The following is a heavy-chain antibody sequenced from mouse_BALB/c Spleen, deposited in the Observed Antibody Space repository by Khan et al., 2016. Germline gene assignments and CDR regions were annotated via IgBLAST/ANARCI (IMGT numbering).Heavy chain of an antibody. V-gene: IGHV5-15*02. D-gene: IGHD3-3*01. CDR2: ISNLAYSI. CDR1: GFTFSDYG. J-gene: IGHJ4*01. Sequence: EMELVESGGGLVQPGGSRKLSCAASGFTFSDYGMAWVRQAPGKGPEWVAFISNLAYSIYYADTVTGRFTISRETAKNTLFQQMSSLRSEDTAMYYCAREGTRYAMDYWGQGTSVTVSS. CDR3: AREGTRYAMDY.